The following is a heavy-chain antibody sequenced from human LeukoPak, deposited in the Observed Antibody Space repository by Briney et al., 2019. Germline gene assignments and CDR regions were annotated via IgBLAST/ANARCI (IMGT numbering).Heavy chain of an antibody. V-gene: IGHV1-18*01. CDR3: ARDWSFRLPFDY. Sequence: ASVKVSCKASGYTFTGYGISWVRQAPGQGLEWMGWISAYNGNTNYAQKLQGRVTMTTDTSTSTAYMELRSLRSDDTAVYYCARDWSFRLPFDYWGQGTLVTVSS. CDR1: GYTFTGYG. D-gene: IGHD2-15*01. J-gene: IGHJ4*02. CDR2: ISAYNGNT.